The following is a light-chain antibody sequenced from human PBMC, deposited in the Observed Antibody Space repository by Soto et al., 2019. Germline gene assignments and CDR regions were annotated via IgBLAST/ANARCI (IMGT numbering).Light chain of an antibody. J-gene: IGKJ1*01. Sequence: DIQMTQSPSSLSASVGDRVTITCRASQDISNYLAWYPQNPGKVPKLLIYGASTLHSGVPSRFSGSGSGTDFTLPISSLQTEDVATYYCQTYNRAPWTFGQGTNVESK. CDR1: QDISNY. V-gene: IGKV1-27*01. CDR2: GAS. CDR3: QTYNRAPWT.